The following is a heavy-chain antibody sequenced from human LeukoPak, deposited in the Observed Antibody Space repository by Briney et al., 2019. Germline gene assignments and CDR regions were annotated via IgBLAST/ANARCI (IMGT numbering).Heavy chain of an antibody. CDR2: MNPNSGNT. CDR1: GYTFTSYD. D-gene: IGHD1-26*01. CDR3: ARGGSYYAYTRYFDY. V-gene: IGHV1-8*01. J-gene: IGHJ4*02. Sequence: ASVKVSCKASGYTFTSYDINWVRQATGQGLEWMGWMNPNSGNTGYAQKFQGRVTMTRNTSISTAYMEPSSLRSEDTAVYYCARGGSYYAYTRYFDYWGQGTLVTVSS.